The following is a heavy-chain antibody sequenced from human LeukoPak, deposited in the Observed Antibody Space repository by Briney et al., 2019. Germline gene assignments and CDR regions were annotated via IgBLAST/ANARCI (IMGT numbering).Heavy chain of an antibody. D-gene: IGHD4-17*01. CDR3: VRDPMTTNYFDY. CDR2: ISAYNGNT. Sequence: ASVKVSCKASGYTFTSYGISWVRQAPGQGLEWMGWISAYNGNTNYAQKLQGRVTMTTDTSTSTAYMELSGLRSEDTAVYYCVRDPMTTNYFDYWGQGTLVTVSS. CDR1: GYTFTSYG. J-gene: IGHJ4*02. V-gene: IGHV1-18*01.